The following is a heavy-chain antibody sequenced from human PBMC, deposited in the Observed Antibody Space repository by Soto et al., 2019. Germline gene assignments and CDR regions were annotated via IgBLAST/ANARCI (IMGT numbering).Heavy chain of an antibody. CDR2: ITGSGGST. V-gene: IGHV3-23*01. CDR3: ADVAAAGTFWYFDY. Sequence: ASVKVSCAXSGFTFISYIMAWVRQAPGKGLEWVSSITGSGGSTYYADSVKGRFTISRDNSKNTLYLQMNSLRDEDTAVYYCADVAAAGTFWYFDYWGQGTLVTVSS. D-gene: IGHD6-13*01. J-gene: IGHJ4*02. CDR1: GFTFISYI.